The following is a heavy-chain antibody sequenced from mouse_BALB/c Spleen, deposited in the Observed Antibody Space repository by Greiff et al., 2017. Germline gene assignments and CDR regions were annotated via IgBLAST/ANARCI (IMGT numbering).Heavy chain of an antibody. CDR3: TRGDYYGNYEYYFDY. CDR1: GYTFTSYY. J-gene: IGHJ2*01. V-gene: IGHV1S81*02. CDR2: INPSNGGT. Sequence: VQLQQSGAELVKPGASVKLSCKASGYTFTSYYMYWVKQRPGQGLEWIGEINPSNGGTNFNEKFKSKATLTVDKSSSTAYMQLSSLTSEDSAVYYCTRGDYYGNYEYYFDYWGQGTTLTVSS. D-gene: IGHD2-1*01.